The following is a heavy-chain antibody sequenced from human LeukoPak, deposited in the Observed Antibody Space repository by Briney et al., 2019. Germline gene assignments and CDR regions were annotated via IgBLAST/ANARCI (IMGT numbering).Heavy chain of an antibody. D-gene: IGHD3-22*01. CDR3: ARGPRWYYYDSSGFVDY. CDR2: TRNKANSYTT. CDR1: GFTFSDRY. Sequence: GGSLRLSCAASGFTFSDRYMDWVRQAPGKGLEGVGRTRNKANSYTTEYAASVKGRFTISRDDSKNSLYLQMNSLKTEDTAVYYCARGPRWYYYDSSGFVDYWGQGTLVTVSS. J-gene: IGHJ4*02. V-gene: IGHV3-72*01.